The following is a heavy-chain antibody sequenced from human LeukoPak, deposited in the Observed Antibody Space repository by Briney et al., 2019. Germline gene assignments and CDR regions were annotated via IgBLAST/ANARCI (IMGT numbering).Heavy chain of an antibody. D-gene: IGHD3-22*01. Sequence: GGSLRLSCAASGFTFSSYAMSWFRQAPGKGLEWVSAISGSGGSTYYADSVKGRFTISRDNSKNTLYLQMNSLRAEDTAVYYCAAGLDYYDSSGYYWAQGTLVTVSS. CDR3: AAGLDYYDSSGYY. V-gene: IGHV3-23*01. J-gene: IGHJ4*02. CDR1: GFTFSSYA. CDR2: ISGSGGST.